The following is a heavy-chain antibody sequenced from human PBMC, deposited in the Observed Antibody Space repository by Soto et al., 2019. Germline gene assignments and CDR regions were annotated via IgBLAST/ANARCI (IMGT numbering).Heavy chain of an antibody. D-gene: IGHD3-10*01. CDR1: GYIFTNFP. V-gene: IGHV1-3*01. J-gene: IGHJ4*02. Sequence: ASVKVSCKASGYIFTNFPIHWVRQAPGQRLEWMGWINAANGDTGYSQKFQGRVTFTRDTSASIVYMEMSSLISEDTAVYYCARKDYYGSGCYYFDYWGQGTLVTAPQ. CDR3: ARKDYYGSGCYYFDY. CDR2: INAANGDT.